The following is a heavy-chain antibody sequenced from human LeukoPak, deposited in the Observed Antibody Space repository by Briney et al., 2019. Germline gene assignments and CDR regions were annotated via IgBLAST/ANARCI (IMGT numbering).Heavy chain of an antibody. CDR2: ISSSGSTI. J-gene: IGHJ4*02. Sequence: GGSLRLSCAASGSTFSDHYMSWIRQAPGKGLEWVSYISSSGSTIYYADSVRGRVTVSRDNANNSLTLQMNSLRVDDAAVYYCAGALMVAAFDYWGPGTLVSASS. CDR1: GSTFSDHY. V-gene: IGHV3-11*01. CDR3: AGALMVAAFDY. D-gene: IGHD2-15*01.